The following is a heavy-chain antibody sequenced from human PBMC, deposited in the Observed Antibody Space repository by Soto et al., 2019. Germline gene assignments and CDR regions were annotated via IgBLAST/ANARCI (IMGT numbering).Heavy chain of an antibody. CDR3: ARVRGYTTTHYLDY. CDR1: GYTFTNYY. V-gene: IGHV1-46*01. CDR2: INPSAGSS. Sequence: ASVKVSCKASGYTFTNYYMYWVRQAPGQGLEWMGIINPSAGSSSYAQRFQGRVTMTWDTSTTTVYMELSSLRSEDTAVYYCARVRGYTTTHYLDYWGQGTLVTVSS. J-gene: IGHJ4*02. D-gene: IGHD2-2*02.